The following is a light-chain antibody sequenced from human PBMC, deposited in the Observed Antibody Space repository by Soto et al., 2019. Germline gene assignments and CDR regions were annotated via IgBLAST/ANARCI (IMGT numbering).Light chain of an antibody. Sequence: QSVLTQPPSVSGAPGQRVTISCTGSSSNIGAGYDVHWYQQLPGTAPKLLIYANTNRPSGVPDRFSGSKSDTSASLAITGLRAEDDADYYCQSYDSSLSGYVFGTGTKVTVL. CDR1: SSNIGAGYD. CDR3: QSYDSSLSGYV. J-gene: IGLJ1*01. CDR2: ANT. V-gene: IGLV1-40*01.